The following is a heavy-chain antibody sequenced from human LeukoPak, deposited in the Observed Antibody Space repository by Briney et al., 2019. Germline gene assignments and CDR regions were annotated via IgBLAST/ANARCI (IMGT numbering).Heavy chain of an antibody. CDR2: MNPSGDST. V-gene: IGHV1-46*01. J-gene: IGHJ4*02. CDR3: ARSGSYFPFDY. D-gene: IGHD1-26*01. Sequence: EASVKVSCKASGYTFTNYYMHWVRQAPGPGLEWMATMNPSGDSTDYEQKFQGRVTVTRDTSTSIVYMELRTLRSEDTAVYYCARSGSYFPFDYWGQGTLLTVSS. CDR1: GYTFTNYY.